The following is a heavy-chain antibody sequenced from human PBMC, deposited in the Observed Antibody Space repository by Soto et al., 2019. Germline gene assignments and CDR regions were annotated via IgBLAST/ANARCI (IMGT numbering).Heavy chain of an antibody. D-gene: IGHD6-13*01. Sequence: SETLSLTCTVSGGSISSGGYYWSWIRQHPGKGLEWIGYIYYSGSTYYNPSLKSRVTISVDTSKNQFSLKLSSVTAADTAVYYCVREEVKPGSLVYWGQGTLVTVSS. J-gene: IGHJ4*02. V-gene: IGHV4-31*03. CDR1: GGSISSGGYY. CDR3: VREEVKPGSLVY. CDR2: IYYSGST.